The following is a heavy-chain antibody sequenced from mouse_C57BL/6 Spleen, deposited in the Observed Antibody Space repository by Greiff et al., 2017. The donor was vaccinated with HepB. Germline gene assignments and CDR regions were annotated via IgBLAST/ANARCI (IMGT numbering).Heavy chain of an antibody. J-gene: IGHJ4*01. Sequence: QVQLQQPGAELVKPGASVKLSCKASGYTFTSYWMHWVKQRPGRGLEWIGWIEPSSGGTKYNENFKSKATLTVDKPSSTAYMQLSILTSEDAAVYTGASSYYGEYYAIDYWGQGTSLTVSS. V-gene: IGHV1-72*01. CDR2: IEPSSGGT. CDR1: GYTFTSYW. D-gene: IGHD2-1*01. CDR3: ASSYYGEYYAIDY.